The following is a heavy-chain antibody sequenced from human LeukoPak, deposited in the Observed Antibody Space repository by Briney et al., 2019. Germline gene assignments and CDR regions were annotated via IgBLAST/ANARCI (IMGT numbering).Heavy chain of an antibody. V-gene: IGHV3-33*01. D-gene: IGHD3-22*01. CDR2: IWYDGSNK. CDR1: VFTFSSYC. CDR3: ARSPTPYYYDSSGYYPDY. J-gene: IGHJ4*02. Sequence: GGSLRLSCAASVFTFSSYCMHWVRQAPCKGLEWVAVIWYDGSNKYYADSVKGRFTISRDNSKNTLYLQMNSLRAEDTAVYYCARSPTPYYYDSSGYYPDYWGQGTLVTVSS.